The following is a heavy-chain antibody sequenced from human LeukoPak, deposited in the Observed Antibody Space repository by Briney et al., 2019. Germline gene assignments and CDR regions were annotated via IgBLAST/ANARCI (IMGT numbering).Heavy chain of an antibody. J-gene: IGHJ4*02. V-gene: IGHV4-59*01. CDR2: IYYSGST. D-gene: IGHD5-24*01. CDR3: ARGGYMDHFDY. Sequence: SETLSLTCTVSGGSISSYYWSWIRQPPGKGLEWIGYIYYSGSTNYNPSLKSRVTISVDTSKNQFSLKLSSVTAADTAVYYCARGGYMDHFDYWGQGTLVTVSS. CDR1: GGSISSYY.